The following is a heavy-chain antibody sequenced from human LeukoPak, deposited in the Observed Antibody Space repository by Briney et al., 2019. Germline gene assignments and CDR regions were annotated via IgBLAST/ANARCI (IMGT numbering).Heavy chain of an antibody. Sequence: SETLSLTCTVSGGSIRGYSWSWIRQPPESGLEWIGYIHHSRSTNYNPSLKSRVTVSVDTSKNQFSLILSSVTAADTAMYYCARVKESSGGRMISGRFLDYKYYYMDVWGKGTTVTVSS. CDR1: GGSIRGYS. CDR3: ARVKESSGGRMISGRFLDYKYYYMDV. D-gene: IGHD2-15*01. CDR2: IHHSRST. J-gene: IGHJ6*03. V-gene: IGHV4-59*01.